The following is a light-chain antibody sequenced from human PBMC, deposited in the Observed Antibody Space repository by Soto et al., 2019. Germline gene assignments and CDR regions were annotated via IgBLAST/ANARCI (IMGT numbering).Light chain of an antibody. V-gene: IGKV3-20*01. CDR1: QILSNKY. Sequence: EIVLTQSPGTLSLSPGEIATLYCRASQILSNKYLAWYQQKPGQAPRLLLYDASTRATGIPDRFTGGGSGTDFTLTISRLEPEDFAAYYCHHYGDSPRTFGQGTKVDIK. CDR2: DAS. J-gene: IGKJ1*01. CDR3: HHYGDSPRT.